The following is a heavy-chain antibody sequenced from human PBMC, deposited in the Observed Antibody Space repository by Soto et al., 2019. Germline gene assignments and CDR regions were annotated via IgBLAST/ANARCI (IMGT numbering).Heavy chain of an antibody. J-gene: IGHJ6*02. CDR3: AKDIAATFYYYGMDV. Sequence: GGSLRLSCAASGFTFDDYAMHWVRQAPGKGLEWVSLISWDGGSTYYADSVKGRFTISRDNSKNSLYLQMNSLRAEDTALYYCAKDIAATFYYYGMDVWGQGTTVTVSS. CDR2: ISWDGGST. D-gene: IGHD6-13*01. CDR1: GFTFDDYA. V-gene: IGHV3-43D*04.